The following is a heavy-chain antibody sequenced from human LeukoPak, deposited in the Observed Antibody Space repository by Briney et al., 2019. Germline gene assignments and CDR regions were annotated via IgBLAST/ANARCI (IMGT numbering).Heavy chain of an antibody. CDR2: IRYDGSNK. CDR1: GFTFSSYG. D-gene: IGHD3-10*01. V-gene: IGHV3-30*02. Sequence: GGSLRLSCAASGFTFSSYGMHWVRQAPGKGLEWVAFIRYDGSNKYYADSVKGRFTISRDNAKNSLYLQMNSLRAEDTAVYYCARGGLLRGDYWGQGTLVTVSS. CDR3: ARGGLLRGDY. J-gene: IGHJ4*02.